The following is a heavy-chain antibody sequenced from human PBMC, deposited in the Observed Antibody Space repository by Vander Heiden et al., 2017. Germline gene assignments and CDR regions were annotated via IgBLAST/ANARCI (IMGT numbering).Heavy chain of an antibody. CDR1: GLTFCTYA. V-gene: IGHV3-23*01. CDR3: AKEALLAGRPFDP. CDR2: ISDSAGTT. J-gene: IGHJ5*02. D-gene: IGHD2-15*01. Sequence: VQLFEFGGGLVQLGASLILSLAASGLTFCTYAMSWVRQAPGKGLEWVSAISDSAGTTYYADSVKGRFTISRDNSKNTLYLQVNSLRAEDTAVYYCAKEALLAGRPFDPWGQGTLVTVSS.